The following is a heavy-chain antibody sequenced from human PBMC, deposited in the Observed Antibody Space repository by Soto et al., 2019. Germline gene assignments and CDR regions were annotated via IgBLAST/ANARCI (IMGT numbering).Heavy chain of an antibody. Sequence: EVEFLESGGGLEQTGGSLRLSCAASGFTFSSYAMSWVRQTPGKGLEWVSAISGDARNTHYADSVKGRFTISIDNFRNTLYLQMSRLRAEDSAVYFCARLQWPVQVTGYFDSCVQGTLVTVSS. CDR1: GFTFSSYA. V-gene: IGHV3-23*01. J-gene: IGHJ4*02. D-gene: IGHD6-19*01. CDR2: ISGDARNT. CDR3: ARLQWPVQVTGYFDS.